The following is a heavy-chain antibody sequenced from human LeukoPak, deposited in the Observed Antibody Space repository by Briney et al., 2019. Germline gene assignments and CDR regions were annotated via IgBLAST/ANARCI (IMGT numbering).Heavy chain of an antibody. CDR2: ISDDGSNK. CDR3: ARVDGLDAFDI. J-gene: IGHJ3*02. V-gene: IGHV3-30*04. CDR1: GFTFSSYA. Sequence: QSGGSLRLSCAASGFTFSSYALHWVRQAPGKGLEWVTVISDDGSNKYYADSVKGRFTISRDNSKNTLYLQMNRLRPEDTAVYYCARVDGLDAFDIWGQGTMVTVSS. D-gene: IGHD5-24*01.